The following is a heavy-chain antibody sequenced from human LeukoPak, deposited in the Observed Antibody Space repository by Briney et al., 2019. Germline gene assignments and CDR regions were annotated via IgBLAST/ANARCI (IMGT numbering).Heavy chain of an antibody. Sequence: GGSLRLSCAASGFTFSSYAMSWVRQAPGKGLEWVSTISGSGGSTYYADSVKGRFTISRDNSKNTLYLQMNSLGAEDTAVYYCAKESWPGIAAAGHDYWGQGTLVTVSS. J-gene: IGHJ4*02. V-gene: IGHV3-23*01. CDR2: ISGSGGST. CDR3: AKESWPGIAAAGHDY. D-gene: IGHD6-13*01. CDR1: GFTFSSYA.